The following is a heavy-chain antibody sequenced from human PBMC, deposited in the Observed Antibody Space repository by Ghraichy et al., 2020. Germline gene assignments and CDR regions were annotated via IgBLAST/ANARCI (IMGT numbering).Heavy chain of an antibody. J-gene: IGHJ4*02. CDR2: ISSSSSTI. D-gene: IGHD3-3*01. CDR3: ASHDYDFWSLTDY. V-gene: IGHV3-48*02. Sequence: GESLNISCAASGFTFSSYSMNWVRQAPGKGLEWVSYISSSSSTIYYADSVKGRFTISRDNAKNSLYLQMNSLRDEDTAVYYCASHDYDFWSLTDYWGQGTLVTVSS. CDR1: GFTFSSYS.